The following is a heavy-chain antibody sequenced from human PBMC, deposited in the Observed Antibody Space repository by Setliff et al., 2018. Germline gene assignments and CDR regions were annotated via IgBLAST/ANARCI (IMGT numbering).Heavy chain of an antibody. CDR2: ISGSGGST. Sequence: PGGSLRLSCAASGFTFSSYAMSWVRQAPGKGLEWVSAISGSGGSTYYADSVKGRFTISRDNSNNALYLQMNSLRAEDTAIYYCAKGGYSGSHYFDYWGQGTLVTVSS. D-gene: IGHD1-26*01. CDR3: AKGGYSGSHYFDY. V-gene: IGHV3-23*01. J-gene: IGHJ4*02. CDR1: GFTFSSYA.